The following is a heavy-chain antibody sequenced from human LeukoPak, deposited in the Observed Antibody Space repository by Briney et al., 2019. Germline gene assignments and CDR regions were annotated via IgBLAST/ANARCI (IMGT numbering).Heavy chain of an antibody. CDR1: GGSISSGDYY. D-gene: IGHD3-22*01. Sequence: SQPLSLTCTVSGGSISSGDYYWSWIRQPPGKGLEWIAYMYYSGSTYYDRPLKSRVTMSADTSKNQLSLTLSSVTAAETAGYYCARPYYYDSRIDPWGQGILVSVSS. CDR3: ARPYYYDSRIDP. J-gene: IGHJ5*02. V-gene: IGHV4-30-4*01. CDR2: MYYSGST.